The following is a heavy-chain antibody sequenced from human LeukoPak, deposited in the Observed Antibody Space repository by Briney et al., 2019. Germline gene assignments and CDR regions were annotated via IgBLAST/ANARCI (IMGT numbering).Heavy chain of an antibody. CDR1: GYTFTSYY. V-gene: IGHV1-46*01. D-gene: IGHD5-12*01. J-gene: IGHJ6*02. CDR2: INPSGGST. CDR3: AGDSGYDLRVLDYYGMDV. Sequence: GASVKVSCKASGYTFTSYYTHWVRQAPGQGLEWMGIINPSGGSTSYAQKFQGRVTMTRDTSTSTVYMEVSSLRSEDTAVYYCAGDSGYDLRVLDYYGMDVWGQGTTVTVSS.